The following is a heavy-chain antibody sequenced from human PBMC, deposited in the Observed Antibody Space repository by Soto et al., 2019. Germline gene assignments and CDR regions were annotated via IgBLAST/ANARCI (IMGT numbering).Heavy chain of an antibody. CDR1: GGTFSSYS. J-gene: IGHJ4*02. Sequence: QVQLVQSGAEVKKPGSSVKVSCKASGGTFSSYSINWVRQAPGQGLEWMGEIIPIFGTANYAQKFQGRGMITADESTSTAYMELSSLRSADTAAYYCARDGGRHSGGIDYWGQGTLVTVSS. V-gene: IGHV1-69*01. D-gene: IGHD1-26*01. CDR2: IIPIFGTA. CDR3: ARDGGRHSGGIDY.